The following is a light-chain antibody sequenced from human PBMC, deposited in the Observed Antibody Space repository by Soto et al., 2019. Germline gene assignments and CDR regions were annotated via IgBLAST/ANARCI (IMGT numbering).Light chain of an antibody. CDR3: QRYKSYST. Sequence: DIQMTQSPSTLSASVGDRVTITCRASQSINRWLAWYQQKPGKAPKLLIYEAYTLEAGVTSRVSGSGSGTEFTLIISSLQLEDFATYWCQRYKSYSTFGQGT. CDR2: EAY. CDR1: QSINRW. J-gene: IGKJ1*01. V-gene: IGKV1-5*03.